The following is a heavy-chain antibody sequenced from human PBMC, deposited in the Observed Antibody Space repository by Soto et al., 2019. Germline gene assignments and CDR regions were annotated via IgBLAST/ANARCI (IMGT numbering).Heavy chain of an antibody. CDR1: GFTFSSYA. Sequence: GGSLRLSCAASGFTFSSYAMSWVRQAPGKGLEWVSAISGSGGSTYYADSVKGRFTISRDNSKNTLYLQMNSLRAEDTAVYYCAKDPFKVYCTNGVCYSYYFDYWGQGSLDPVSS. V-gene: IGHV3-23*01. CDR2: ISGSGGST. CDR3: AKDPFKVYCTNGVCYSYYFDY. D-gene: IGHD2-8*01. J-gene: IGHJ4*02.